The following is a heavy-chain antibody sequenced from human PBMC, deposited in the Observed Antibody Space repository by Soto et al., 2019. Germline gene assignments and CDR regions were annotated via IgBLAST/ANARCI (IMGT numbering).Heavy chain of an antibody. V-gene: IGHV3-74*01. Sequence: EVQLVESGGGLVQPGGSLRLSCAASGFTFSSYWMHWVSQAPGKGLVWVSRIYNDGRRTNYADSVKGRFTISRDNAKNTLYLQISSLRAEDTAVYYCAIGLMPLYGMDVWGQGTTVSVSS. J-gene: IGHJ6*01. CDR1: GFTFSSYW. CDR3: AIGLMPLYGMDV. D-gene: IGHD2-2*01. CDR2: IYNDGRRT.